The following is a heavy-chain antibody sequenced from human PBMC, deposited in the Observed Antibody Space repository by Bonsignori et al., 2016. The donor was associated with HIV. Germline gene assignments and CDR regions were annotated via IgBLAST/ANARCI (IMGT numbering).Heavy chain of an antibody. D-gene: IGHD2-21*01. J-gene: IGHJ4*02. CDR3: TTGPGGGDWGY. Sequence: VRQAPGKGLEWVGRITSNSDGGRTAYAAPVKDRFTVSRDDSKNTVYLHMNSLKSDDTARYYCTTGPGGGDWGYWGPGTLVTVSS. CDR2: ITSNSDGGRT. V-gene: IGHV3-15*05.